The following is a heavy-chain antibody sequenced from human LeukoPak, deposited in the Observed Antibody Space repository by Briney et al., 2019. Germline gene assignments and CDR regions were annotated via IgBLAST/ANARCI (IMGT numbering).Heavy chain of an antibody. Sequence: GGSLRLSCAASGITFSRFWMSWVRQAPGKGLQWVANINQDGSEKHYVDSVKGRFTISRDNAENSLYLQMNSLSTEDTAVYFCARAYCGSGCAATKRGYYFDYWGQGTLVTVSS. D-gene: IGHD2-21*02. J-gene: IGHJ4*02. V-gene: IGHV3-7*01. CDR2: INQDGSEK. CDR1: GITFSRFW. CDR3: ARAYCGSGCAATKRGYYFDY.